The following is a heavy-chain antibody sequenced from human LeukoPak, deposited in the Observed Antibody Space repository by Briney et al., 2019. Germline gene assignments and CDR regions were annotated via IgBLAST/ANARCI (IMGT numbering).Heavy chain of an antibody. Sequence: PSETLSLTCTVSGGSSSSGGYYWSWIRQHPGKGLEWIGYIYYSGSTYYNPSLKSRVTISVDTSKNQFSLKLSSVTAADTAVYYCARPSTYYYDSSGHGAFDIWGQGTMVTVSS. CDR3: ARPSTYYYDSSGHGAFDI. D-gene: IGHD3-22*01. V-gene: IGHV4-31*03. CDR1: GGSSSSGGYY. J-gene: IGHJ3*02. CDR2: IYYSGST.